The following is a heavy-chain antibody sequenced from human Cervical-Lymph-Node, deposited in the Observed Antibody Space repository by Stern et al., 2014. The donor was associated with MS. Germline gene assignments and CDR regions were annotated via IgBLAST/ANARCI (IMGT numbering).Heavy chain of an antibody. J-gene: IGHJ4*02. Sequence: VQLVESGAEVKKPGSSVKVSCKASGGSFGIHAISWVRQAPGQGLEGMGGIIPFFGTTNYAQKFQGRVTITADKSTRTVYMEMNGLRSEDAAIYYCAKEVREQWLVPLPYFDYWDQGTLVTVSS. V-gene: IGHV1-69*06. CDR3: AKEVREQWLVPLPYFDY. D-gene: IGHD6-19*01. CDR1: GGSFGIHA. CDR2: IIPFFGTT.